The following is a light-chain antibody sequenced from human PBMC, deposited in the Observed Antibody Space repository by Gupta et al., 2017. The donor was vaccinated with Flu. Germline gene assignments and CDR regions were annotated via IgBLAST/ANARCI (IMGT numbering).Light chain of an antibody. CDR2: GES. CDR3: HQSWLT. Sequence: EIVLTQSPGTLSLSPGERATLSCRASQSVSSSYLAWYQQKPGQAPRLLIYGESSRATGITDRVSGSGYGTDFTRTIRRLEPEDFAGYHGHQSWLTFGGGTKVEIK. V-gene: IGKV3-20*01. CDR1: QSVSSSY. J-gene: IGKJ4*01.